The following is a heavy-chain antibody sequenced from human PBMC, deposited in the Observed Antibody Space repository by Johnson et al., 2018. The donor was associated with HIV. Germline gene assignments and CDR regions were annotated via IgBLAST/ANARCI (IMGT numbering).Heavy chain of an antibody. Sequence: VQVVESGGGVVQPGRSLRLSCAVSGFTFSSNYMSWVRQAPGKGLEWVSVIYSGGSTYYADSVKGRFTISRDNSKNTLYLQMNSLRAEDTAVYYCAKDLDYYDSSTYAFDIWGQGTMVTVSS. J-gene: IGHJ3*02. CDR1: GFTFSSNY. D-gene: IGHD3-22*01. CDR3: AKDLDYYDSSTYAFDI. CDR2: IYSGGST. V-gene: IGHV3-66*01.